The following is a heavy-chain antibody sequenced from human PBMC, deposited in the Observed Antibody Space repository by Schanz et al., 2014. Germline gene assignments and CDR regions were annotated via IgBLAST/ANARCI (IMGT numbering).Heavy chain of an antibody. J-gene: IGHJ4*02. V-gene: IGHV3-23*01. CDR2: ITGASDHI. D-gene: IGHD1-1*01. CDR1: GFIFGSSV. CDR3: GKKVPAYNPFDS. Sequence: EVQLLESGGGLIQPGGSLRLSCAASGFIFGSSVMAWVRQAPGKGLEWVSGITGASDHIDYAESVKGRFTISRDNSKNTMYLQMDSLRAEDTAVYFCGKKVPAYNPFDSWGQGTLVTVSS.